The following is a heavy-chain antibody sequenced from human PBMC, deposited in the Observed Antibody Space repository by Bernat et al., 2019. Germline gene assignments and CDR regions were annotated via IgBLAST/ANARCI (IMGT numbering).Heavy chain of an antibody. D-gene: IGHD6-19*01. CDR3: ATSSGWNHFGDH. CDR2: IWYDGSNK. Sequence: QVQLVESGGGVVQPGRSLRLSCAASGFIFSRYGMHWVRQAPGKGLEWVAGIWYDGSNKYYGDSVKGRFTISTDDSKNTLYLQMSSLRAEDTAVYYCATSSGWNHFGDHWGQGTLVSVSS. J-gene: IGHJ5*02. CDR1: GFIFSRYG. V-gene: IGHV3-33*01.